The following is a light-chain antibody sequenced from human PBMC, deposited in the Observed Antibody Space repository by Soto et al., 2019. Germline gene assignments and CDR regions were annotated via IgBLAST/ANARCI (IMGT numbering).Light chain of an antibody. Sequence: DIQLTQSPSFLSASLGDRVTFTCRASQGISRFLAWYQHTPGKAPKLLIYAASTLQSGVPSRFSGSRAGREFTLTISSLQPEDFATYYCQQLSGYPWTFGPGTKVEIK. CDR2: AAS. CDR1: QGISRF. CDR3: QQLSGYPWT. J-gene: IGKJ1*01. V-gene: IGKV1-9*01.